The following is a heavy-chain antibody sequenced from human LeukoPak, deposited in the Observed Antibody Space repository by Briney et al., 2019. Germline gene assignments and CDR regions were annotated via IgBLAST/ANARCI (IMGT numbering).Heavy chain of an antibody. CDR1: GGSISSSSYY. J-gene: IGHJ4*02. CDR2: IYYSGST. V-gene: IGHV4-39*07. Sequence: SETLSLTCTVSGGSISSSSYYWGWIRQPPGKGLEWIGSIYYSGSTYYNPSLKSRVTISVDTSKNQFSLKLSSVTAADTAVYYCARDFPKALLWFGTANFDYWGQGTLVTVSS. CDR3: ARDFPKALLWFGTANFDY. D-gene: IGHD3-10*01.